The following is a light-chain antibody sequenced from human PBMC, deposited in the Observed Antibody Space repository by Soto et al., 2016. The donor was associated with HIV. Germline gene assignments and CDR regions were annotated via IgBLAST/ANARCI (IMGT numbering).Light chain of an antibody. CDR3: QQYDSYSRT. J-gene: IGKJ1*01. CDR2: KAS. V-gene: IGKV1-5*03. Sequence: DIQMTQSPSTLSASVGDRVSITCRASQSINTWLAWYQQKPGTVPKLLIYKASTLDSGVPSRFSGSGSGTEFTLTIDNLQSDDFATYYCQQYDSYSRTFGQGTKV. CDR1: QSINTW.